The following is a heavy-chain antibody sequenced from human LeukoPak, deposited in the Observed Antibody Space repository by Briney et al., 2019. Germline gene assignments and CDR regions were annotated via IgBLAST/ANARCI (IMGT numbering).Heavy chain of an antibody. CDR3: AHLPPVAATPFSFSVRSDNWFDP. V-gene: IGHV1-69*04. D-gene: IGHD2-15*01. Sequence: SVKVSCKASGGTFSSYAISWVRQAPGQGLEWMGRIIPILGIANYAQKFQSRVTITADKSTSTAYMELSSLRSEDTAVYYCAHLPPVAATPFSFSVRSDNWFDPWGQGTLVTVSS. CDR1: GGTFSSYA. CDR2: IIPILGIA. J-gene: IGHJ5*02.